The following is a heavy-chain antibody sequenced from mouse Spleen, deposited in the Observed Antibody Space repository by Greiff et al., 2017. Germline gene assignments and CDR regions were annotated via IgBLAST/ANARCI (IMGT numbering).Heavy chain of an antibody. V-gene: IGHV1-61*01. Sequence: QVQLQQPGAELVRPGSSVKLSCKASGYTFTSYWMDWVKQRPGQGLEWIGNIYPSDSETHYNQKFKDKATLTVDKSSSTAYMQLSSLTSEDSAVYYCARHGLAWFAYWGQGTLVTVSA. D-gene: IGHD6-1*01. CDR3: ARHGLAWFAY. J-gene: IGHJ3*01. CDR2: IYPSDSET. CDR1: GYTFTSYW.